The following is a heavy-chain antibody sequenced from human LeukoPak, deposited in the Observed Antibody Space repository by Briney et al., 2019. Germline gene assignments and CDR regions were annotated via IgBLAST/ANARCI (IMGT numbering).Heavy chain of an antibody. D-gene: IGHD4-17*01. CDR2: IYFSGTT. Sequence: SETLSLTCTVSGGSISNYYWSWLRQPPGKGLEWIGYIYFSGTTNINPSLKSRVTISVDMSKNQFSLKLSSVTAADTAVYYCAREDPQTTVPEGLDVWGQGTTVTASS. J-gene: IGHJ6*02. CDR1: GGSISNYY. CDR3: AREDPQTTVPEGLDV. V-gene: IGHV4-59*01.